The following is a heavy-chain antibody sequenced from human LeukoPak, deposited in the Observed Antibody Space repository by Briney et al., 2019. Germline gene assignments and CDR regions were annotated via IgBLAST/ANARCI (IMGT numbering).Heavy chain of an antibody. V-gene: IGHV3-11*06. CDR3: ARGYSGYDP. Sequence: GGSLRLSCAASGFTFSDYNLSGIPTAPGRGRGWVSYIISVSSYTNSADSVKGRFTISRDNAKNSLYLQMNSLRAEDTAVYYCARGYSGYDPWGQGTLVTVSS. D-gene: IGHD5-12*01. J-gene: IGHJ5*02. CDR2: IISVSSYT. CDR1: GFTFSDYN.